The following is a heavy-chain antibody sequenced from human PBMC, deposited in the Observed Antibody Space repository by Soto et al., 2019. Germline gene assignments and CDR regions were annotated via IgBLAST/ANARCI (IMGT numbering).Heavy chain of an antibody. CDR2: IYYSGST. CDR1: GGSISSGGYY. Sequence: SETLSLTCTVSGGSISSGGYYWSWIRQHPGKGLEWIGYIYYSGSTYYNPSLKSRVTISEDTSKNQFSLKLSSVTAADTAVYYCAREIRSLPFRQQQLVQTFDYWGQGTLVTVSS. CDR3: AREIRSLPFRQQQLVQTFDY. V-gene: IGHV4-31*03. J-gene: IGHJ4*02. D-gene: IGHD6-13*01.